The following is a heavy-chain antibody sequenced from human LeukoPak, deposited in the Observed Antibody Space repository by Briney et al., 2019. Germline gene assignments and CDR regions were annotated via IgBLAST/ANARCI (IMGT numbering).Heavy chain of an antibody. J-gene: IGHJ6*02. CDR2: IYSGGST. CDR3: AREYCSSTSCYGMDV. CDR1: GFTVRSNY. V-gene: IGHV3-53*01. D-gene: IGHD2-2*01. Sequence: GGSLRLSCAASGFTVRSNYMSWVRQAPGKGLEWVSVIYSGGSTYYADSVKGRFTISRDNSKNTLYLQMNSLRAEDTAVYYCAREYCSSTSCYGMDVWGQGTTVTVSS.